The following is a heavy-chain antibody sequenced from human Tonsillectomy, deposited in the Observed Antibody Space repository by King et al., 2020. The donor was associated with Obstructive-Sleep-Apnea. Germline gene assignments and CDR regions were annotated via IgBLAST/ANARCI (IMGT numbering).Heavy chain of an antibody. CDR3: AKDMSGYEFDY. D-gene: IGHD5-12*01. Sequence: VQLVESGGVVVQPGGSLRLSCAASGFTFDDYTMHWVRQAPGKGLEWVSVVSWDGGSTFYAASVKGRFSISRDNSKNSLYLQMNSLRTEDTALYYCAKDMSGYEFDYWGQGTLVTVSS. CDR2: VSWDGGST. V-gene: IGHV3-43*01. CDR1: GFTFDDYT. J-gene: IGHJ4*02.